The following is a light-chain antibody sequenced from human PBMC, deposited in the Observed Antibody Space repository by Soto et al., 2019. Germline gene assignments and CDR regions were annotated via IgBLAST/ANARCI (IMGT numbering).Light chain of an antibody. CDR2: GAS. CDR3: LQYGSSVWT. J-gene: IGKJ1*01. CDR1: QSVSID. V-gene: IGKV3-20*01. Sequence: EIVMTQSPATVPVSPLEILALSCRASQSVSIDLAWYQQKPGQAPRLLIYGASSRATGIPDRFSGSGSGTDFTLTIPRLEPEDFAVYYCLQYGSSVWTFGQGTKVDIK.